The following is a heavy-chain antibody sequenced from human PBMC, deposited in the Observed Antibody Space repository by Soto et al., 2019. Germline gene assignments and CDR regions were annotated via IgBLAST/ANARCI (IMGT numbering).Heavy chain of an antibody. D-gene: IGHD2-15*01. CDR3: ATTGTPATGLYFFEY. J-gene: IGHJ4*02. V-gene: IGHV4-30-4*01. CDR2: ISYSGST. CDR1: GGSISSGNYY. Sequence: QVQLQESGPGLVKPSQTLSLTCTVSGGSISSGNYYWSWIRQPPGKGLQWIGFISYSGSTYYSTSLRSRVPISVDTSKSRFSLHLSFVTAADTAVYYCATTGTPATGLYFFEYWGQGSLVTVSS.